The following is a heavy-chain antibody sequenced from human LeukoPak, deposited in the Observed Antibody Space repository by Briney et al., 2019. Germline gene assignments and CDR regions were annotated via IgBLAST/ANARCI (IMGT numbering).Heavy chain of an antibody. D-gene: IGHD3-22*01. CDR2: ISGYNGNT. V-gene: IGHV1-18*01. Sequence: ASVKVSCKTSGYTFTTYGISWVRQAPGQGLEWMGWISGYNGNTNYALKLQGRVTMTTDTSTTTAYMELRSLRSDDTAVYYCARDGYGSSENYDAFDIWGQGTMVTVSS. CDR3: ARDGYGSSENYDAFDI. J-gene: IGHJ3*02. CDR1: GYTFTTYG.